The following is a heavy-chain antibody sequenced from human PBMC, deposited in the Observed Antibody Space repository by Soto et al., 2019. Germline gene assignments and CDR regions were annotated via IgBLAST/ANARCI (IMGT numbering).Heavy chain of an antibody. CDR2: ISGSGGNT. CDR1: GFTFTTYV. J-gene: IGHJ4*02. Sequence: EVLLLESGGGLVQPGGSLTLSCAASGFTFTTYVMSWVRQAPGKGLEWVSAISGSGGNTYYADSVKGRFTVSRDNSKNTLYLQVNSLRVEDTAVYYCAKDRSSTSGWYGRVDYWGQGTLVTVSS. D-gene: IGHD6-19*01. CDR3: AKDRSSTSGWYGRVDY. V-gene: IGHV3-23*01.